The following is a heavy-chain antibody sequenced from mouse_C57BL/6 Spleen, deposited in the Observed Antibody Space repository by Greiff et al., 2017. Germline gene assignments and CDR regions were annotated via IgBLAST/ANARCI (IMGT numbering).Heavy chain of an antibody. CDR1: GFSLTSYG. D-gene: IGHD2-1*01. J-gene: IGHJ1*03. V-gene: IGHV2-2*01. CDR3: ARHGNYSYFDV. CDR2: IWSGGST. Sequence: LQQSGPGLVQPSQSLSITCTVSGFSLTSYGVHWVRQSPGKGLEWLGVIWSGGSTDYNAAFISRLSISKDNSKSQVFFKMNSLQADDTAIYYCARHGNYSYFDVWGTGTTVTVSS.